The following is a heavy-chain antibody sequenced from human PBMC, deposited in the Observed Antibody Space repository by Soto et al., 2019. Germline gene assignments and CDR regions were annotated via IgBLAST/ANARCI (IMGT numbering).Heavy chain of an antibody. CDR2: IKQDGSEK. CDR1: GFTFSTYW. J-gene: IGHJ6*02. D-gene: IGHD3-16*02. V-gene: IGHV3-7*01. CDR3: ARDRSTSIYYYYGMDV. Sequence: PVGSLRLSCAASGFTFSTYWMSWVRQAPGKGLEWVANIKQDGSEKYYVDSVKGRFTISRDNAKNSLYLQMNSLRAEDTAVYYCARDRSTSIYYYYGMDVWGQGTTVTVSS.